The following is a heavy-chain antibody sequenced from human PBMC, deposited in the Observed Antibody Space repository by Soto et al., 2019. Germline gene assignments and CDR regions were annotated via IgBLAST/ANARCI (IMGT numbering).Heavy chain of an antibody. CDR2: ISGSGVST. Sequence: EVQLLESGGGLAQPGGSLRLSCAASGFTFSSYAMSWVRQAPGKGLEWVSAISGSGVSTYYADSVKGRFTISRDNSQHPRYLQMNSLSAEDTAVYYCAKSPGVYYYDSSGYYHYDYWGQGTLVTVSS. J-gene: IGHJ4*02. V-gene: IGHV3-23*01. CDR3: AKSPGVYYYDSSGYYHYDY. CDR1: GFTFSSYA. D-gene: IGHD3-22*01.